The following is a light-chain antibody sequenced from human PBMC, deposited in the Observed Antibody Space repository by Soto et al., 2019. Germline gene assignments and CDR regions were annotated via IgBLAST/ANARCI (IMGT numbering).Light chain of an antibody. CDR1: SSDVGGYNY. J-gene: IGLJ1*01. CDR3: SSYTSSSPDV. Sequence: QSALTQPASVSGSPGQSMTISCTGTSSDVGGYNYVSWYQQHPGKAPKLMIYDVSNRPSGVSNRFSGSKSGNTASLTISGLQAEDEADYYCSSYTSSSPDVFGTGNKVTVL. V-gene: IGLV2-14*01. CDR2: DVS.